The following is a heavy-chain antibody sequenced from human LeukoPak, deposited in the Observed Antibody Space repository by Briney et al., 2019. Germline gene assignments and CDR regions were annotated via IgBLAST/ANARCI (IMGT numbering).Heavy chain of an antibody. CDR2: IYTSGST. J-gene: IGHJ3*02. CDR1: GGSISSYY. V-gene: IGHV4-4*07. Sequence: SETLSLTCTVSGGSISSYYWSWIRQPAGKGLEWIGRIYTSGSTNYNPSLKSRVTMSVATSKNQFSLRLSSVTAADTAVYYCARDSRWERHDAFDIWGQGTMVTVSS. CDR3: ARDSRWERHDAFDI. D-gene: IGHD1-26*01.